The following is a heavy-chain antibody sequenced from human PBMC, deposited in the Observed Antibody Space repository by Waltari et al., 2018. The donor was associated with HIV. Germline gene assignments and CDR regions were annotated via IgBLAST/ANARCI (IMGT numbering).Heavy chain of an antibody. CDR2: IGTAGDT. J-gene: IGHJ6*02. D-gene: IGHD5-18*01. V-gene: IGHV3-13*01. CDR3: ARDGGSRGYSYAYGMDV. CDR1: GFTFSSYD. Sequence: EVQLVESGGGLVQPGGSLRLSCAASGFTFSSYDMHWVRQATGKGLEWVSAIGTAGDTYYPGSVKGRFTISRENAKNSLYLQMNSLRAEDTAVYYCARDGGSRGYSYAYGMDVWGQGTTVTVSS.